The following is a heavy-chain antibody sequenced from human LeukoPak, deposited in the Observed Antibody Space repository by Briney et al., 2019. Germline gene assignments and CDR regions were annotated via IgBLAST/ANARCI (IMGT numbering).Heavy chain of an antibody. CDR3: ARHGHCTNGVCYSNYYYHMDV. D-gene: IGHD2-8*01. Sequence: GESLKISCKGSGYSFASSWIGWVRRMPGKGLEWMGIIYPDDSDTRYSPSFEGQITISVDKSISTAYLQWSSLKASDTAVYYCARHGHCTNGVCYSNYYYHMDVWGKGTTVTVPS. CDR1: GYSFASSW. J-gene: IGHJ6*03. V-gene: IGHV5-51*01. CDR2: IYPDDSDT.